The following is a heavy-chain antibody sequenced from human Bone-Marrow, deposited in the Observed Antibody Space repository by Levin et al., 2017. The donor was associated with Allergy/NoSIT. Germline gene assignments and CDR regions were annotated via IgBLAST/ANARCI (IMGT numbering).Heavy chain of an antibody. D-gene: IGHD3-16*01. V-gene: IGHV3-30*18. J-gene: IGHJ6*02. CDR1: GFQFRKFG. CDR2: ISYDGTKT. Sequence: LSLTCAASGFQFRKFGMHWVRQAPGKGLEWMAVISYDGTKTFYADSVKGRFTISRDNSKNTVYLQMNTLRAEDTAVYYCAKEQYDMPDHAYGYYYYGMDVWGHGTAVIVSS. CDR3: AKEQYDMPDHAYGYYYYGMDV.